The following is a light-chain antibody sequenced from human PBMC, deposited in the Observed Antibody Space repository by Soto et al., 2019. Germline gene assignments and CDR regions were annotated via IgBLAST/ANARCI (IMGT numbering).Light chain of an antibody. CDR1: SSSIGSHS. V-gene: IGLV1-44*01. J-gene: IGLJ1*01. CDR2: TNN. Sequence: QSVLTQPPSASGTPGQRVTISCSGSSSSIGSHSVNWYQQLPRTAPKVLIYTNNQRPSGVPDRFSGSKSGTSASLAISGLQAEDEADYYCAAWDGSLNVYVFGTGTKLTVL. CDR3: AAWDGSLNVYV.